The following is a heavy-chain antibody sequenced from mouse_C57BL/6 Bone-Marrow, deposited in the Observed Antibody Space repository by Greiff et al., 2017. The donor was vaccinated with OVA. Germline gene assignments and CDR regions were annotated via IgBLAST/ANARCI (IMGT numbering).Heavy chain of an antibody. CDR3: ARAYYSNLAWFAY. J-gene: IGHJ3*01. D-gene: IGHD2-5*01. CDR2: ISDGGSYT. Sequence: EVQVVESGGGLVKPGGSLKLSCAASGFTFSSYAMSWVRQTPEKRLEWVATISDGGSYTYYPDNVKGRFTISRDNAKNNLYLQMSHLTSEDTAMYYCARAYYSNLAWFAYWGQGTLVTVSA. CDR1: GFTFSSYA. V-gene: IGHV5-4*01.